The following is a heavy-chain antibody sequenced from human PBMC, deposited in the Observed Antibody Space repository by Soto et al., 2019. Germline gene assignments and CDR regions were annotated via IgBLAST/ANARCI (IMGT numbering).Heavy chain of an antibody. D-gene: IGHD6-19*01. CDR2: ISGSGGST. Sequence: PGGSLRLSCAASGFTFSSYAMSWVRQAPGKGLEWVSAISGSGGSTYYADSVKGRFTISRDNSKNTLYLQMNSLRAEDTAVYYCAKGIIGWYNAALFYWGQGTLVTVSS. V-gene: IGHV3-23*01. CDR3: AKGIIGWYNAALFY. CDR1: GFTFSSYA. J-gene: IGHJ4*02.